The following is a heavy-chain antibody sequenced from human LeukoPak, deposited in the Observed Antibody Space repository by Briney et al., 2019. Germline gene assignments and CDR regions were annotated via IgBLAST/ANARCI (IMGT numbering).Heavy chain of an antibody. V-gene: IGHV1-18*01. J-gene: IGHJ4*02. Sequence: GASVKVSCKASGYTFTSYGISWVRQAPGQGLEWMGWISAYNGNTNYAQKLQGRVTMTTDTSTSTAYMELSSLRSEDTAVYYCAREGRGDDYGGNSKPYYFDYWGQGTLVTVSS. CDR1: GYTFTSYG. D-gene: IGHD4-23*01. CDR3: AREGRGDDYGGNSKPYYFDY. CDR2: ISAYNGNT.